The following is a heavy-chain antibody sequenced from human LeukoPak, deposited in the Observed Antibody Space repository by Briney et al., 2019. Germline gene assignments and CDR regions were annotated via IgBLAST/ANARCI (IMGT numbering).Heavy chain of an antibody. V-gene: IGHV5-51*01. D-gene: IGHD2-15*01. CDR1: GYSFTSYW. CDR2: IYPGDSDT. J-gene: IGHJ6*02. CDR3: ARLLDVGRRFDYGMDV. Sequence: GESLKISCKGSGYSFTSYWIGWVRQMPGKGLEWMGIIYPGDSDTRYSPSFQGQVTISADKSISTAYLQWSSLKASDTAMYYCARLLDVGRRFDYGMDVWGQGTTVTVSS.